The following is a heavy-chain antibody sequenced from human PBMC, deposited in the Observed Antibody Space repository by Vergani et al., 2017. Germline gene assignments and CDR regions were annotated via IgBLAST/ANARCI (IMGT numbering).Heavy chain of an antibody. CDR3: AVPRGTSAYSYGVFDY. Sequence: EVQLLESGGGLVQPGGSLRLSCAASGFTFSTYAMTWVRKAPGKGLEWVSTISSDGGSTYYADSVKGRFTISRDNSKNTLSLQMNSLTAEDTAIYYCAVPRGTSAYSYGVFDYWGQGILVTVSS. V-gene: IGHV3-23*01. CDR1: GFTFSTYA. CDR2: ISSDGGST. J-gene: IGHJ4*02. D-gene: IGHD3-22*01.